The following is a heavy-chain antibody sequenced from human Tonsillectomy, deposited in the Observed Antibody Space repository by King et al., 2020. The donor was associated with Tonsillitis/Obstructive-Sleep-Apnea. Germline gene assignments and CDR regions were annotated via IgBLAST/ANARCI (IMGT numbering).Heavy chain of an antibody. CDR2: ISYDGSNK. CDR1: GFTFSSYA. D-gene: IGHD4-17*01. V-gene: IGHV3-30*04. J-gene: IGHJ4*02. CDR3: ARDPRYYGEVYYFDY. Sequence: VQLVESGGGVVQPGRSLRLSCAASGFTFSSYAMHWVRQAPGKGLEWVAVISYDGSNKYYADSVKGRFTISRDNSKNTLYLQMNSLRAEDTAVYYCARDPRYYGEVYYFDYCGQGTLVTVSS.